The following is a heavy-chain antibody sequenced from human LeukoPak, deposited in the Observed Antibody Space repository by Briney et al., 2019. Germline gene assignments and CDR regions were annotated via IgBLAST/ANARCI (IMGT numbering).Heavy chain of an antibody. CDR3: ATVGYSQFFDY. J-gene: IGHJ4*02. CDR1: GYTFTSYY. CDR2: INPSSGDT. Sequence: ASVKVSCKAFGYTFTSYYIHWVRQAPGQGLEWMGIINPSSGDTIYTQKFQDRVTMTRDTSTRTVYMELSSLRSEDTAVFYCATVGYSQFFDYWGQGTLVTVSS. V-gene: IGHV1-46*01. D-gene: IGHD5-18*01.